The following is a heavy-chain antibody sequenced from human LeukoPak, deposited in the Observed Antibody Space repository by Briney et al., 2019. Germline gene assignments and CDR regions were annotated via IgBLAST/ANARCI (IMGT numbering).Heavy chain of an antibody. CDR2: INHSGST. CDR3: ARGGSIVAAGTGYFFDY. J-gene: IGHJ4*02. CDR1: GGSFSGYY. Sequence: PSETLSLTCAVYGGSFSGYYWSWIRQPPGKGLEWIGEINHSGSTNHNPSLKSRVTISVETSKNQFSLRLSSVTAADTAVYYCARGGSIVAAGTGYFFDYWGQGTLVTVSS. D-gene: IGHD6-13*01. V-gene: IGHV4-34*01.